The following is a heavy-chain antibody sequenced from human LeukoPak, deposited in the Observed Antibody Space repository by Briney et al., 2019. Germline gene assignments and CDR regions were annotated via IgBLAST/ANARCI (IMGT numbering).Heavy chain of an antibody. J-gene: IGHJ4*02. V-gene: IGHV5-51*01. CDR1: GYSFTSYW. D-gene: IGHD4-17*01. CDR3: ARHQGHYGDYIYFDY. CDR2: IYPGDSDT. Sequence: GESLKIPCKGSGYSFTSYWIGWVRQMPGKGLEWMEIIYPGDSDTRYSPSFQGQVTISADKSISTAYLQWSSLKASDTAMYYCARHQGHYGDYIYFDYWGQGTLVTASS.